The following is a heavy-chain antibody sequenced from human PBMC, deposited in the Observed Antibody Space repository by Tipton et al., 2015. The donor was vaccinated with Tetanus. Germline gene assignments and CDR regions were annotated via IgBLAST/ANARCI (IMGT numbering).Heavy chain of an antibody. CDR3: APNDADAH. CDR1: GGSFGVHY. D-gene: IGHD2-8*01. J-gene: IGHJ4*02. CDR2: INHSGRT. V-gene: IGHV4-34*01. Sequence: TLSLTCAVYGGSFGVHYWSWIRQPPGKGLEWIGEINHSGRTNYNPSLKSRVPISIDTSKNQFCLRLSSVAAADTAVYSCAPNDADAHWGQGTLVTVSS.